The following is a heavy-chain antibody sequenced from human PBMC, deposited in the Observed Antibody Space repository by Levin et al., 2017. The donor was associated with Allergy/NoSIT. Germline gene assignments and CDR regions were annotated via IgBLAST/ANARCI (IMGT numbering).Heavy chain of an antibody. CDR3: AREDGSTFDF. CDR2: IYYSEST. CDR1: GGSISGGGYH. J-gene: IGHJ4*02. V-gene: IGHV4-31*03. D-gene: IGHD2-2*03. Sequence: PSETLSLTCTVSGGSISGGGYHWTWIRQHPEKGLEWIGYIYYSESTFYNPSLKSRLMISVDTSKNQFSLNVSSVTAADTAVYYCAREDGSTFDFWGQGALVTVAS.